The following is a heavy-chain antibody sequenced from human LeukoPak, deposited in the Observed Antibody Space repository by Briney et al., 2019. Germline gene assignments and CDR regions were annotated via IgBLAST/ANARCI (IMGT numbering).Heavy chain of an antibody. Sequence: GGSLRLSCATSGFTFSSYGMSWVRQAPGKGLEWVSVITGSGSNTNYADSVKGRFTISRENAKNTVYLQMNSVRPDDTAVYFCAKDRSPALSLGHGTFDIWGQGTLVTASS. J-gene: IGHJ3*02. CDR1: GFTFSSYG. D-gene: IGHD1-26*01. V-gene: IGHV3-23*01. CDR3: AKDRSPALSLGHGTFDI. CDR2: ITGSGSNT.